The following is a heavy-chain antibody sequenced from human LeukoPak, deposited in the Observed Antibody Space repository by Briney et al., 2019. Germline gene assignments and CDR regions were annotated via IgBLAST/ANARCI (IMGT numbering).Heavy chain of an antibody. V-gene: IGHV1-8*02. CDR3: ARGYNTYYYDSSSDY. J-gene: IGHJ4*02. D-gene: IGHD3-22*01. CDR1: GYTFTSNG. CDR2: MNPNSGNT. Sequence: EASVKVSCKASGYTFTSNGINWVRQATGQGLEWMGWMNPNSGNTGYAQKFQGRVTMTRNTSISTAYMELSSLRSEDTAVYYCARGYNTYYYDSSSDYWGQGTLVTVSS.